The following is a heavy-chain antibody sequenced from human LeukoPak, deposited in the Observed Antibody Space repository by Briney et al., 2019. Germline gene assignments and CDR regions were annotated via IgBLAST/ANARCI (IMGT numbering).Heavy chain of an antibody. CDR1: GFTFSDYY. CDR2: ISSSGSTI. CDR3: ARDPTEMATAYFDY. J-gene: IGHJ4*02. V-gene: IGHV3-11*04. Sequence: GGSLRLSCAASGFTFSDYYMSWIRQAPGKGLEWVSYISSSGSTIYYADSVKGRFTISRHNAKNSLYLQMNRLRAEDTAVYYCARDPTEMATAYFDYWGQGTLVTVSS. D-gene: IGHD5-24*01.